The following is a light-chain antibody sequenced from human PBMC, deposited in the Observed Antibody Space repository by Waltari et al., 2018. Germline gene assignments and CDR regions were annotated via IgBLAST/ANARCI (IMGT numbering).Light chain of an antibody. Sequence: EIVLTQSPATLSLSPGERATLSCRASQRVNNSLAWYQQKPGQAPRLLTYAASNRATGIPARFGGSGSGTDFTLTISSLEPEDFSGYYCQQATWTFGQGTKVEIK. J-gene: IGKJ1*01. CDR2: AAS. CDR3: QQATWT. CDR1: QRVNNS. V-gene: IGKV3-11*01.